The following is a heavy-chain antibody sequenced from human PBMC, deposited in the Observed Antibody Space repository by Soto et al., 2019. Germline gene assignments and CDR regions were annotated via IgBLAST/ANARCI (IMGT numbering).Heavy chain of an antibody. CDR1: GGSFSGYY. CDR2: INHGGST. Sequence: WETLSLTCAVYGGSFSGYYWSWIRQPPGKGLEWIGEINHGGSTNYNLSLKSRVTISVDPSKNQFSLKLSSVTAADTAVYYCAREQSRKSGYDWSVRFFDVWGQGTLVTVAS. J-gene: IGHJ4*02. D-gene: IGHD5-12*01. V-gene: IGHV4-34*01. CDR3: AREQSRKSGYDWSVRFFDV.